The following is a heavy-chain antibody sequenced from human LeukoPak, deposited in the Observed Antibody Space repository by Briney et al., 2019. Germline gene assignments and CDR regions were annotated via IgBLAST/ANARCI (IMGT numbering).Heavy chain of an antibody. CDR1: DGSFSGSY. D-gene: IGHD6-13*01. CDR3: ARVERIAAAGYYFDY. J-gene: IGHJ4*02. Sequence: SETLSLTCAVYDGSFSGSYCTWIRQPPGKGLEWIGEINHSGSANYNPSLKSRVTILLDTSKNQFSLKLSSVTAADTAVYYCARVERIAAAGYYFDYWGQGTLVTVSS. V-gene: IGHV4-34*01. CDR2: INHSGSA.